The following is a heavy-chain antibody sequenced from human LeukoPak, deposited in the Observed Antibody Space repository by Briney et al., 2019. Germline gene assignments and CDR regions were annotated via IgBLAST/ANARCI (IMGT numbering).Heavy chain of an antibody. CDR2: INDNGAGA. V-gene: IGHV3-23*01. Sequence: GGSLRLSCAASGFTFRSFAMSWVRQAPGKGLKWVSTINDNGAGAYYADSVNGRFTVSRDNSYNTVSLQMNSLRDEDTGVYYCAKGLRTGVGPYRGYHYYMDVWGRGATVTVSS. CDR1: GFTFRSFA. J-gene: IGHJ6*03. CDR3: AKGLRTGVGPYRGYHYYMDV. D-gene: IGHD3-16*01.